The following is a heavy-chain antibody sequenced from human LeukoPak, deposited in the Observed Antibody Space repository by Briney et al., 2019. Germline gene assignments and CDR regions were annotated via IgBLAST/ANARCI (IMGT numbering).Heavy chain of an antibody. CDR3: VRSAFLTTEFYFDY. V-gene: IGHV3-23*01. CDR1: GGSISSYY. D-gene: IGHD4-11*01. J-gene: IGHJ4*01. Sequence: PSETLSLTCTVSGGSISSYYWSWIRQPPGKGLEWVSAISGSGGSTYYADSVKGRFTISRDNAKNTLYLQMNSLRAEDTAVYYCVRSAFLTTEFYFDYWGHGTLVTVSS. CDR2: ISGSGGST.